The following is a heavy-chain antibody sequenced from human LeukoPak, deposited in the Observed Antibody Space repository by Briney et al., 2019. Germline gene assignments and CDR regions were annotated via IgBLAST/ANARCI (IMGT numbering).Heavy chain of an antibody. J-gene: IGHJ4*02. CDR3: ARDRVVRGVITPYYFDY. V-gene: IGHV3-66*02. D-gene: IGHD3-10*01. CDR1: GFTVSSNY. CDR2: IYSGGST. Sequence: TGGSLRLSCAASGFTVSSNYMSWVRQAPGKGLEWVSVIYSGGSTYYADSVKGRFTISRDNSKNTLYLQMNSLRDEDTALYFCARDRVVRGVITPYYFDYWGQGTLITVSS.